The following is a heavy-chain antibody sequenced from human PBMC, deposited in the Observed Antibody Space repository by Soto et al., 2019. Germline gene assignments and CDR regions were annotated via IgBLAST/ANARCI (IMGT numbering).Heavy chain of an antibody. D-gene: IGHD3-10*01. Sequence: GGSLRLSCAASGFPFSSYAMHWVRQAPGKGLEWVAVISYDGSNKYYADSVKGRFTISRDNSKNTLYLQMNSLRAEDTAVYYCASQAYYYGSGSSYYWGQGTLVTVSS. CDR1: GFPFSSYA. CDR2: ISYDGSNK. CDR3: ASQAYYYGSGSSYY. J-gene: IGHJ4*02. V-gene: IGHV3-30-3*01.